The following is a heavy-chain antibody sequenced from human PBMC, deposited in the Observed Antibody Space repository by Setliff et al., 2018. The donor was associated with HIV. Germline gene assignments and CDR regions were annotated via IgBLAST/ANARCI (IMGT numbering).Heavy chain of an antibody. V-gene: IGHV4-39*07. CDR2: VYYSGST. Sequence: KSSEILSLTCIVSGGSISSSSYYWGWIRQPPGKGLEWIGTVYYSGSTYYNPSLKSRVTISVDTSENQFSLKLSSVTAADTAVYHCARDILGLDYWGQGTLVTVSS. J-gene: IGHJ4*02. D-gene: IGHD7-27*01. CDR3: ARDILGLDY. CDR1: GGSISSSSYY.